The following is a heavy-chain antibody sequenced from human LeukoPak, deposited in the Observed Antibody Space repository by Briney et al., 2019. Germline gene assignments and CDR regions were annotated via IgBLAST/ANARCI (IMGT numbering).Heavy chain of an antibody. Sequence: PGGSLRLSCAASGFTFSNYAMSWVRQAPGKGLEWVSGINGSGGSTYYADSVKGRFTISRDNSRNTLYLQLNSLRVEDTAVYYCAKFVSPSNPDYFDFWGQGTLVTVSS. CDR3: AKFVSPSNPDYFDF. J-gene: IGHJ4*02. CDR2: INGSGGST. CDR1: GFTFSNYA. D-gene: IGHD2-21*01. V-gene: IGHV3-23*01.